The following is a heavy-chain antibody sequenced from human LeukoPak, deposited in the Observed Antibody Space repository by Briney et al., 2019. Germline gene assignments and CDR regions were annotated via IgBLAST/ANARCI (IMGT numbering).Heavy chain of an antibody. CDR2: IYYSGST. J-gene: IGHJ4*02. CDR1: GGSISSYY. Sequence: PSETLSLTCTVSGGSISSYYWSWIRQPPGKGLEWIGYIYYSGSTNYNPSLKSRVTISVDTSKNQFSLKLSSVTAADTAVYYCARVDCDSSGYYDWVFDYWGQGTLVTVSS. D-gene: IGHD3-22*01. V-gene: IGHV4-59*01. CDR3: ARVDCDSSGYYDWVFDY.